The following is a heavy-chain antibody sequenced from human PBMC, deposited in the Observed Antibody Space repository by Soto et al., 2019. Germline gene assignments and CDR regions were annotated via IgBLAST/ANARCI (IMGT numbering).Heavy chain of an antibody. V-gene: IGHV1-18*01. D-gene: IGHD6-13*01. CDR1: GYTFSNYR. Sequence: QVRLVQSGAEVKKPGASVKVSCKASGYTFSNYRISWVRQAPGLGPEWMGWISGYNGNTNYAQTLQGRVTMTTDTSTSTAYMELRSLRSDDTAVYYCARGGSSWSAEYYQHWGQGTLVIVSS. J-gene: IGHJ1*01. CDR2: ISGYNGNT. CDR3: ARGGSSWSAEYYQH.